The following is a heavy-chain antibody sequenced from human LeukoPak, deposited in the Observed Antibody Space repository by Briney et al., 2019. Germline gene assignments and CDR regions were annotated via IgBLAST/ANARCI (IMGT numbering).Heavy chain of an antibody. CDR1: GFTFSNYN. Sequence: GGSLRLSCAASGFTFSNYNMNWVRQAPGKGLEWVSYISRSGTTIYYADSLKGRFTISRDNAKNSLYLHMNSLKAEDTAVYYCARASVDSSSLDAFDMWGQGTMVTVSS. CDR3: ARASVDSSSLDAFDM. D-gene: IGHD3-22*01. CDR2: ISRSGTTI. J-gene: IGHJ3*02. V-gene: IGHV3-48*03.